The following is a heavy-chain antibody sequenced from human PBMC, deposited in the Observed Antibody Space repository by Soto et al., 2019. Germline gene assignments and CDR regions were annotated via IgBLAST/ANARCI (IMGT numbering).Heavy chain of an antibody. J-gene: IGHJ6*02. CDR3: ARAVSGITMVRGVITRDFYYYYYGMDV. CDR2: IIPIFGTA. V-gene: IGHV1-69*13. Sequence: SVKVSCKASGGTFSSYAISWVRQAPGQGLEWMGGIIPIFGTANYAQKFQGRVTITADESTSPAYMELSSLRSEDTAVYYCARAVSGITMVRGVITRDFYYYYYGMDVWGQGTTVTVSS. D-gene: IGHD3-10*01. CDR1: GGTFSSYA.